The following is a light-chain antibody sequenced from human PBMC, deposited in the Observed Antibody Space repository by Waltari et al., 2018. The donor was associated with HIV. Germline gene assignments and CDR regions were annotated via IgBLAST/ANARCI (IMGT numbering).Light chain of an antibody. CDR2: AAS. V-gene: IGKV1-39*01. Sequence: IQLTPSPSSLSASVGDRVTITCRASQTISYYLNWYQQKPGRAPELLIYAASSLQSRVPSRFTGSGSGTDFTLAISSLQPGDLATYCCQQSYSSLSASGGGTNVEIK. J-gene: IGKJ4*01. CDR3: QQSYSSLSA. CDR1: QTISYY.